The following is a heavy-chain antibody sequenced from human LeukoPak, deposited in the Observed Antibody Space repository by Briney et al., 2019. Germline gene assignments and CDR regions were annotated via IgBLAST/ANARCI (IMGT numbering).Heavy chain of an antibody. J-gene: IGHJ4*02. V-gene: IGHV3-30*14. D-gene: IGHD2-2*01. CDR1: GFTFSSYA. CDR3: ARGVECSGSTCYHYFDS. CDR2: ISYDGSNK. Sequence: GGSLRLSCAASGFTFSSYAMHWVRQAPGKGLEWVAVISYDGSNKYYADSVKGRFTISRDNSKNTLYLQMNSLRDEDTAVYYCARGVECSGSTCYHYFDSWGQGTLVTVSS.